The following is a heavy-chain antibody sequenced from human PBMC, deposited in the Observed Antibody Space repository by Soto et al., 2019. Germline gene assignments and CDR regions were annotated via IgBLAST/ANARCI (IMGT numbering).Heavy chain of an antibody. Sequence: ASVKVSCKASGYTFTGYYRHWVRQAPGQGLEWMGWINPNSGGTNYAQKFQGRVTMTRDTSISTAYMELSRLRSDDTAVYYCARDSPPSGYYDSSARWGHFDYWGQGTLVTVSS. CDR3: ARDSPPSGYYDSSARWGHFDY. D-gene: IGHD3-22*01. CDR1: GYTFTGYY. CDR2: INPNSGGT. J-gene: IGHJ4*02. V-gene: IGHV1-2*02.